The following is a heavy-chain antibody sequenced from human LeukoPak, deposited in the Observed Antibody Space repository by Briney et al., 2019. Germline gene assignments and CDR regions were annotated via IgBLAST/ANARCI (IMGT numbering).Heavy chain of an antibody. V-gene: IGHV4-39*01. CDR1: GGSIRSSYYY. CDR2: IYDSGST. D-gene: IGHD3-22*01. J-gene: IGHJ3*02. CDR3: ARQGGYSSGYLDAFDI. Sequence: SETLSLTCTVSGGSIRSSYYYWGWIRQPPGKGLEWIGSIYDSGSTYYNPSLKSRVTISVDTSKNQFSLKLSSVTAADTAVYYCARQGGYSSGYLDAFDIWGQGTMVTVSS.